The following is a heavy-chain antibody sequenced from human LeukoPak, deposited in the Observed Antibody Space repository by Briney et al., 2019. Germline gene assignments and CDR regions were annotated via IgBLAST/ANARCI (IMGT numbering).Heavy chain of an antibody. CDR3: ARVAVFGYYYDSSGYYSDSSYYFDY. CDR1: GFTVSSNY. CDR2: IYSGGST. J-gene: IGHJ4*02. D-gene: IGHD3-22*01. V-gene: IGHV3-53*01. Sequence: GGSLRLSCAASGFTVSSNYMSWVRQAPGKGLEWVSVIYSGGSTYYADSVKGRFTISRDNSKNTLYLQMNSLRAEDTAVYYCARVAVFGYYYDSSGYYSDSSYYFDYWGQGTLVTVSS.